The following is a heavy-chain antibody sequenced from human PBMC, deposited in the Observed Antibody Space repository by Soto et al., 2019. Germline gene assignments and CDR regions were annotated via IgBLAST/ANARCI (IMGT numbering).Heavy chain of an antibody. J-gene: IGHJ3*02. V-gene: IGHV1-58*01. D-gene: IGHD4-17*01. CDR2: IVVGSGNT. Sequence: SVKVSCKASGFTFTSSAVQWVRQARGQRLEWIGWIVVGSGNTNYAQKFQERATITRDMSTRTAYMELSSLRSEDTAVYYCAAGIGAPVAFDIWGQGTMVTVSS. CDR3: AAGIGAPVAFDI. CDR1: GFTFTSSA.